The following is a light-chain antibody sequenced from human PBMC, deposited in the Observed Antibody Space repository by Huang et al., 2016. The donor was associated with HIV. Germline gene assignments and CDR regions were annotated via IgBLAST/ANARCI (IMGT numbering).Light chain of an antibody. CDR1: QGITKS. Sequence: DIQLTQSPSSLSASVGDRVTITCRASQGITKSLAWYQQKPGKAPKLLLFATSRLERGVPSRFSGSGSGTDFTLAISRLQPEDFATYYCQQYYNTPYTFGQGTKLEIK. J-gene: IGKJ2*01. CDR3: QQYYNTPYT. CDR2: ATS. V-gene: IGKV1-NL1*01.